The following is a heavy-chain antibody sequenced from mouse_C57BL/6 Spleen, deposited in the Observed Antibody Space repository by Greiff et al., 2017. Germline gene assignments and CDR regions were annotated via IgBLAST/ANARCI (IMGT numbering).Heavy chain of an antibody. D-gene: IGHD1-1*01. Sequence: QVQLKQPGAELVKPGASVKMSCKASGYTFTSYWITWVKQRPGQGLEWIGDIYPGSGSTNYNEKFKSKATLTVDTSSSTAYMQLSSLTSEDSAVYYCALYGSSFYYAMDYWGQGTSVTVSS. CDR2: IYPGSGST. V-gene: IGHV1-55*01. CDR3: ALYGSSFYYAMDY. CDR1: GYTFTSYW. J-gene: IGHJ4*01.